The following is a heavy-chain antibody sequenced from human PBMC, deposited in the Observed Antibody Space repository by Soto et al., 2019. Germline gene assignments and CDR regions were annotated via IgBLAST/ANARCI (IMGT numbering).Heavy chain of an antibody. D-gene: IGHD2-2*01. CDR2: INPTDSET. CDR1: GHRFTTYW. V-gene: IGHV5-10-1*01. Sequence: PGESLKISCKTSGHRFTTYWISWVRQMPGKGLEYMGKINPTDSETNYSLSFEGHVTFSVDRSTSTAYVRWNSLKASDTAMYYCASPAMTSTSCYYAMDVWGQGTTVTVSS. J-gene: IGHJ6*02. CDR3: ASPAMTSTSCYYAMDV.